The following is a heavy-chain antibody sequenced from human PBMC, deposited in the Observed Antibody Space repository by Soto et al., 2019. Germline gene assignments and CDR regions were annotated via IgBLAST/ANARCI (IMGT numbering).Heavy chain of an antibody. Sequence: QVQLVESGGGVVQPGRSLRLSCAASGFTFSTYAMHWVRQAPGKGLDGGAVISYDGINKYYADSVKGRFTISRYNSKNTLYLQMNSLRAEDTAVYYCARDKSPYSSGWHKRHFDYWGQGTLVTVSS. V-gene: IGHV3-30-3*01. CDR3: ARDKSPYSSGWHKRHFDY. CDR2: ISYDGINK. J-gene: IGHJ4*02. CDR1: GFTFSTYA. D-gene: IGHD6-19*01.